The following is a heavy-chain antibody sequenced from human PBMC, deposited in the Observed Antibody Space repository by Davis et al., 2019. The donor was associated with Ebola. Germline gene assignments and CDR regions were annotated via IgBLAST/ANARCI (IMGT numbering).Heavy chain of an antibody. J-gene: IGHJ3*02. D-gene: IGHD3-22*01. V-gene: IGHV1-69*04. Sequence: SVKVSCKASGYTFTSYAMHWVRQAPGQGLEWMGRIIPILGIANYAQKFQGRVTITADKSTSTAYMELSSLRSEDTAVYYCARDNDAMIGAFDIWGQGTMVTVSS. CDR3: ARDNDAMIGAFDI. CDR1: GYTFTSYA. CDR2: IIPILGIA.